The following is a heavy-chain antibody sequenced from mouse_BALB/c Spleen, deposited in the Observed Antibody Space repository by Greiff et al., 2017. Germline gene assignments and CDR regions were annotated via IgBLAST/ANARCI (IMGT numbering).Heavy chain of an antibody. CDR1: GYTFTSYW. Sequence: DVKLQESGTVLARPGASVKMSCKASGYTFTSYWMHWVKQRPGQGLEWIGAIYPGNSDTSYNQKFKGKAKLTAVTSTSTAYMELSSLTNEDSAVYYCTRNEDYYGSSHYRGQGTTLTVSS. CDR3: TRNEDYYGSSHY. V-gene: IGHV1-5*01. CDR2: IYPGNSDT. J-gene: IGHJ2*01. D-gene: IGHD1-1*01.